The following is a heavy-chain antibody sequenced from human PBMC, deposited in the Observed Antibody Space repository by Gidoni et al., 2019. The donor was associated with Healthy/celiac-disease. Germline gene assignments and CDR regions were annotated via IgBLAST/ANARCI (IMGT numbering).Heavy chain of an antibody. CDR2: INPNSGGT. Sequence: QVQLVQSGAEVKKPGASVKVSCKASGYTFTGYYMHWVRQDPGQGLEWMGWINPNSGGTNYAQKFQGWVTMTRDTSISTAYMELSRLRSDDTAVYYCARDAAGYSSPVSYYYGMDVWGQGTTVTVSS. D-gene: IGHD6-13*01. CDR1: GYTFTGYY. V-gene: IGHV1-2*04. J-gene: IGHJ6*02. CDR3: ARDAAGYSSPVSYYYGMDV.